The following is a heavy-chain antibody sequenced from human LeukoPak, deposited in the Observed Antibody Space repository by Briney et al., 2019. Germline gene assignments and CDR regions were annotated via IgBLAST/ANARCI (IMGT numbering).Heavy chain of an antibody. V-gene: IGHV3-53*01. Sequence: GGSLRLSCAASGFTVSSNYMSWVHQAPGKGLEWVSVIYSGGSTYYADSVKGRFTISRDISKNTLYLQMNSLRAEDTAVYYCAKDPYYDFWSGSYYLDYWGQGTLVTVSS. CDR3: AKDPYYDFWSGSYYLDY. CDR2: IYSGGST. D-gene: IGHD3-3*01. CDR1: GFTVSSNY. J-gene: IGHJ4*02.